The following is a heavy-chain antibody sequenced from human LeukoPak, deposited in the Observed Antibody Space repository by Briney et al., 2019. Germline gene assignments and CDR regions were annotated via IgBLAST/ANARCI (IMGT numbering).Heavy chain of an antibody. V-gene: IGHV1-8*03. J-gene: IGHJ2*01. Sequence: GASVKVSCKASGYTFTGYDINWVRQATGQGLEWMGWMTPNSGYTGYAQKFQGRVTITRNTSITTAYMELSSLRFEDTAVYYCARGRDGYNFGYFDLWGRGTLVTVSS. D-gene: IGHD5-24*01. CDR3: ARGRDGYNFGYFDL. CDR2: MTPNSGYT. CDR1: GYTFTGYD.